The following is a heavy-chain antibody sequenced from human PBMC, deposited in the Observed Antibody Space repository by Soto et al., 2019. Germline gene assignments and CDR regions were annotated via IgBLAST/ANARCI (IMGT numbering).Heavy chain of an antibody. Sequence: GGSLRLSCAASGFTFSSYSMNWVRQAPGKGLEWVSVIYSGGSTYYADSVKGRFTISRDNSKNTLYLQMNSLRAEDTAVYYCASLSANHIVGATDYWGQGTLVTVSS. CDR2: IYSGGST. CDR1: GFTFSSYS. V-gene: IGHV3-66*01. CDR3: ASLSANHIVGATDY. D-gene: IGHD1-26*01. J-gene: IGHJ4*02.